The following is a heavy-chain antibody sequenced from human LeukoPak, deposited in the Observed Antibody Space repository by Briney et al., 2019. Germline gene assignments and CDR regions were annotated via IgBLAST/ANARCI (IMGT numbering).Heavy chain of an antibody. CDR2: IYYSGST. CDR1: GGSISSGGYY. V-gene: IGHV4-31*03. Sequence: SETLSLTCTVSGGSISSGGYYWSWIRQHPGKGLEWIGYIYYSGSTYYNPSLKSRVTISVDTSKNQFSLKLSSVTAADTAVYYCARTILDRGVVVPIPYWYFDLWGRGTLVTVSS. CDR3: ARTILDRGVVVPIPYWYFDL. D-gene: IGHD3-22*01. J-gene: IGHJ2*01.